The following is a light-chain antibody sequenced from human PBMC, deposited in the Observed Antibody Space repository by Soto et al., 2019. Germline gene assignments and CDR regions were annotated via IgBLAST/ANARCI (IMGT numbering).Light chain of an antibody. V-gene: IGKV4-1*01. CDR1: QSVLYSSNNKTH. CDR3: QQYYSTPPA. CDR2: WAS. J-gene: IGKJ4*01. Sequence: DIVMTQSPDSLAVSLGEGATINCKSSQSVLYSSNNKTHLAWYQQQPGQPPKLLIYWASTRESGVPDRFSGSGSGTDFTLTISSLQAEDVAVYYCQQYYSTPPAFGGGTKVEIK.